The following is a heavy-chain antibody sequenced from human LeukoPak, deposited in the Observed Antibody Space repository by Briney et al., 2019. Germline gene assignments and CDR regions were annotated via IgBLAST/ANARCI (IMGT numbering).Heavy chain of an antibody. CDR3: ARDPDY. CDR2: ISSNGGST. CDR1: GFTFSSYA. Sequence: PGGSLRLSCAASGFTFSSYAMHWVRQAPGKGLEYVSAISSNGGSTYYANSVKGRFTISRDNSKNTLYLQMGSLRAKDMAVYYCARDPDYWGQGTLVTVSS. J-gene: IGHJ4*02. V-gene: IGHV3-64*01.